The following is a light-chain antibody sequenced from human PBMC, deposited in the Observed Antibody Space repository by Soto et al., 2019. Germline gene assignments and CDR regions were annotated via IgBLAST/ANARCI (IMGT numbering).Light chain of an antibody. CDR3: ETWDSNTRK. Sequence: QPVLTQSSSASASLGSSVKLTCTLSSGHSSYIIAWHQQQPGKAPRYLMKLVGSGSYNKGSGVPDRFSGSSSGADRYLTISNLQFEDEADYYCETWDSNTRKFGGGTKVTVL. J-gene: IGLJ3*02. CDR2: LVGSGSY. CDR1: SGHSSYI. V-gene: IGLV4-60*02.